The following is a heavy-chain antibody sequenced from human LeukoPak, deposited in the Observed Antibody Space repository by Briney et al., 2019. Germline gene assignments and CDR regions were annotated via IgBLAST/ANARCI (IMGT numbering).Heavy chain of an antibody. CDR2: IYYSGST. Sequence: SETLSLTCTVSGYSISSAYYWSWIRQPPGKGLEWIGYIYYSGSTNYNPSLKSRVTISVDTSKNQFSLKLSSVTAADTAVYYCARAGITMVRGVAAYDYWGQGTLVTVSS. V-gene: IGHV4-61*01. CDR3: ARAGITMVRGVAAYDY. J-gene: IGHJ4*02. CDR1: GYSISSAYY. D-gene: IGHD3-10*01.